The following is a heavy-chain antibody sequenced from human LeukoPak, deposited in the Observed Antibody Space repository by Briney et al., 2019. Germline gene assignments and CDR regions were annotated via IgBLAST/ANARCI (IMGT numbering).Heavy chain of an antibody. D-gene: IGHD3-16*02. CDR3: ARDSGYTTSPGY. CDR1: GFTFDDDG. V-gene: IGHV3-20*04. J-gene: IGHJ4*02. CDR2: INWNGGST. Sequence: PGGSLRLSCVASGFTFDDDGMSWVRQAPGKGLEWVSGINWNGGSTGYADSVKGRFTISRDNDKNSLYLQINSLRAEDTALYYCARDSGYTTSPGYWGQGTLVTVSS.